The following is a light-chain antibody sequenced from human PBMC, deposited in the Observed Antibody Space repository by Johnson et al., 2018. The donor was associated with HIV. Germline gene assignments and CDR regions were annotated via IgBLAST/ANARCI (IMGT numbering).Light chain of an antibody. J-gene: IGLJ1*01. CDR2: DNN. CDR3: GTWDSSLTTSYD. Sequence: QSVLTQPPSVSAAPGQKVTISCSGSSYNIGNNYVSWYQQLPGTAPKLLIYDNNQRPSGIPDRFSGSKSGTSATLGITGLQTGDEADYYCGTWDSSLTTSYDFGTGTKVIVV. V-gene: IGLV1-51*01. CDR1: SYNIGNNY.